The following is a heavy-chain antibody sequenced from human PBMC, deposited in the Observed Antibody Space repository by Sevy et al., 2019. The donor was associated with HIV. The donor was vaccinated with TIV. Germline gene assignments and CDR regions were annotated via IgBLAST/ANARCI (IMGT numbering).Heavy chain of an antibody. Sequence: GGYLRLSCAASGFTFSSYWMSWVRRAPGKGLEWVANIKQDGSEKYYVDSMKGRFTISRDNAKNSLYLQMNSLRAEDTAVYYCARVFRASPGSYYFDFWGQGTLVTVSS. D-gene: IGHD6-13*01. CDR2: IKQDGSEK. CDR3: ARVFRASPGSYYFDF. V-gene: IGHV3-7*01. CDR1: GFTFSSYW. J-gene: IGHJ4*02.